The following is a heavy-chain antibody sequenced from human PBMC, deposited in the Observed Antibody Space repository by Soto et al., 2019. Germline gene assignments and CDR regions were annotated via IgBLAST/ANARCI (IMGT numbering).Heavy chain of an antibody. D-gene: IGHD3-10*01. CDR2: ISFDGSTE. Sequence: QVQLVESGGGVVQPGGSLRLSCAASGFTFISYAMHWVRQAPGKGMEWVAVISFDGSTEYYADSVKSRFTISRDNSTNTVYLQMNSLRSEDTAVYYCARSRHGSGSYTHFYYGLDVWGQGTTVTVSS. V-gene: IGHV3-30-3*01. CDR3: ARSRHGSGSYTHFYYGLDV. CDR1: GFTFISYA. J-gene: IGHJ6*02.